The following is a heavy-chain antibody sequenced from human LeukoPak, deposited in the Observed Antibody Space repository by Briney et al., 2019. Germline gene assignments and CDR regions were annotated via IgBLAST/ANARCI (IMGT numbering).Heavy chain of an antibody. V-gene: IGHV3-23*01. CDR3: ARAYYYDSSGYYYDAYFDY. CDR1: GFTFSSYA. CDR2: ISGSGGST. D-gene: IGHD3-22*01. Sequence: GGSLRLSCAASGFTFSSYAMSWVRQAPGKGLEWVSAISGSGGSTYYADSVKGRFTISRDNSKNTLYLQMNSLRAEDTAVYYCARAYYYDSSGYYYDAYFDYWGQGTLVTVSS. J-gene: IGHJ4*02.